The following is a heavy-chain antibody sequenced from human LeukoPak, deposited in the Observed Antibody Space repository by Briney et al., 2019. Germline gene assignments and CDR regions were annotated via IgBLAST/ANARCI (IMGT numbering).Heavy chain of an antibody. Sequence: GGSLRLSCAASGFTFSSYEMNWVRQAAGKGLEWVSYISSGGSTIYYADSVKGRLTISRDNAKNSLYLQMNSLRAEDTAVYYCARDPMVRGSFDYWSQGTLVTVSS. CDR1: GFTFSSYE. D-gene: IGHD3-10*01. CDR3: ARDPMVRGSFDY. CDR2: ISSGGSTI. V-gene: IGHV3-48*03. J-gene: IGHJ4*02.